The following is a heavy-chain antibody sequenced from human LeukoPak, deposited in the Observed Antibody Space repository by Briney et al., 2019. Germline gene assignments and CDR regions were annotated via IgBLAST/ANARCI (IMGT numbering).Heavy chain of an antibody. Sequence: PSETLSHTCTVSGGSISSYYWSWIRQPPGKGLEWIGYIYYSGSTNYNPSLKSRVTISVDTSKNQFSLNLSSVTAADTAVYYCARLPVSGYYYYYYGMDVWGQGTTVTVSS. CDR3: ARLPVSGYYYYYYGMDV. CDR2: IYYSGST. J-gene: IGHJ6*02. CDR1: GGSISSYY. D-gene: IGHD3-3*01. V-gene: IGHV4-59*08.